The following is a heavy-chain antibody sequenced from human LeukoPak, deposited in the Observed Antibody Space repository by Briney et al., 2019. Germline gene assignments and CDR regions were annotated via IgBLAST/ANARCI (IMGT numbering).Heavy chain of an antibody. V-gene: IGHV3-23*01. CDR3: AKFPHMTTVTTGGVY. CDR2: ISGSGGST. CDR1: GFTFSSYS. J-gene: IGHJ4*02. Sequence: GGSLRLSCAASGFTFSSYSMNWVRQAPGKGLEWVSAISGSGGSTYYADSVKGRFTISRDNSKNTLYLQMNSLRAEDTAVYYCAKFPHMTTVTTGGVYWGQGTLVTVSS. D-gene: IGHD4-17*01.